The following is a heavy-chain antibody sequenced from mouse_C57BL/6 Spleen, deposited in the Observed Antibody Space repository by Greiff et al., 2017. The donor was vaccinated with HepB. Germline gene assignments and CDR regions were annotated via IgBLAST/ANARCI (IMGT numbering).Heavy chain of an antibody. V-gene: IGHV5-4*01. CDR2: ISDGGSYT. J-gene: IGHJ4*01. CDR1: GFTFSSYA. Sequence: VQLQQSGGGLVKPGGSLKLSCAASGFTFSSYAMSWVRQTPEKRLEWVATISDGGSYTYYPDNVKGRFTISRDNAKNNLYLQMSHLKSEDTAMYYCARERPFITTVVAKDYYAMDYWGQRTSVTVSS. CDR3: ARERPFITTVVAKDYYAMDY. D-gene: IGHD1-1*01.